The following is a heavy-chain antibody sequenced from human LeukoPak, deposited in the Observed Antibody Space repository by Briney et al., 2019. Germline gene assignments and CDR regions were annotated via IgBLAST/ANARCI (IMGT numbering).Heavy chain of an antibody. CDR3: VRDLTIVGVAQVHH. V-gene: IGHV3-48*01. CDR2: ISTNSGTI. J-gene: IGHJ5*02. Sequence: GGSLRLSCAASGFTFSTYTLNWVRQAPGKGLEWVSYISTNSGTIWYADSVKGRFTISRDNAKNSLYLRMNSLRVEDTAVYYCVRDLTIVGVAQVHHWGQGTLVTVSS. D-gene: IGHD1-26*01. CDR1: GFTFSTYT.